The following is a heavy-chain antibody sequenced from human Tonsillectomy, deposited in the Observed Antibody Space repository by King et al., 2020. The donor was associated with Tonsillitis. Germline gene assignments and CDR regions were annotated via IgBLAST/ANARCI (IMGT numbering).Heavy chain of an antibody. V-gene: IGHV3-15*07. CDR3: YYNYMGV. CDR1: GFTFTNAW. J-gene: IGHJ6*03. Sequence: VQLVESWGGLVKPGESLRLSCAASGFTFTNAWMNCVRQGPGKGLEWVGRSKSNTDGGRIDYVAPVKGRFSISRDDSKNTLYLQMNSLKAEDTAVYYCYYNYMGVWGKGTTVTVSS. CDR2: SKSNTDGGRI.